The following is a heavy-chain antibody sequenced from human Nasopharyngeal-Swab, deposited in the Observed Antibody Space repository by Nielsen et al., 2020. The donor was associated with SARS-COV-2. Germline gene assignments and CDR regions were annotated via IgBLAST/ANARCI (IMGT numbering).Heavy chain of an antibody. Sequence: GGSLRLSCTTSGFTFPDYSINWFRHPPGKGLPWVGFIRSKPYGGTSEYAASVQGRFIISRDESKSIAYLQMNSLKREDTAVYFCARTCSGGSCYGYYFDFLGQGTLVTVSS. V-gene: IGHV3-49*03. D-gene: IGHD2-15*01. CDR2: IRSKPYGGTS. J-gene: IGHJ4*02. CDR3: ARTCSGGSCYGYYFDF. CDR1: GFTFPDYS.